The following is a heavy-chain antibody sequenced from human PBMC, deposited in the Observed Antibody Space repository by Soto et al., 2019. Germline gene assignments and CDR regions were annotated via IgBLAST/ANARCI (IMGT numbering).Heavy chain of an antibody. J-gene: IGHJ4*02. V-gene: IGHV3-30*18. CDR3: AKESSGYSLYFDY. CDR2: ISYDGSNK. CDR1: GFTFSSYG. D-gene: IGHD3-22*01. Sequence: GGSLRLSCAASGFTFSSYGMHWVRQAPGKGLEWVAVISYDGSNKYYADSVKGRFTIPRDNSKNTLYLQMNSLRAEDTAVYYCAKESSGYSLYFDYWGQGTLVTVSS.